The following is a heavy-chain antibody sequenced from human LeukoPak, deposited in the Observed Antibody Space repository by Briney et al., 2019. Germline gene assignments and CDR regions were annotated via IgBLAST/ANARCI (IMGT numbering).Heavy chain of an antibody. D-gene: IGHD3-22*01. CDR1: GGSFNGYY. CDR3: ARHLYDSRGQTSFDY. Sequence: SETLSLTCAVYGGSFNGYYWSWIRQPPGKGLEWIGDINHSGSTNYNPSLKSRVTMSVDTSKNQFSLKVRSMTAADTAMYYCARHLYDSRGQTSFDYWGQGTLVTVSS. CDR2: INHSGST. J-gene: IGHJ4*02. V-gene: IGHV4-34*01.